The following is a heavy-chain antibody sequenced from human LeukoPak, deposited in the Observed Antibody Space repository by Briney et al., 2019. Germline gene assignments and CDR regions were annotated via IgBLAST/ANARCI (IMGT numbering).Heavy chain of an antibody. CDR2: IYYSGST. CDR3: ARREDGYNDLAIDY. D-gene: IGHD5-24*01. J-gene: IGHJ4*02. CDR1: GGSISSSSYY. Sequence: SETLSLTCTVSGGSISSSSYYWGWIRQPPGKGLEWIGSIYYSGSTYYNPSLKSRVIISVDTSKNQFSLKLSSVTAADTAVYYCARREDGYNDLAIDYWGQGTLVTVSS. V-gene: IGHV4-39*01.